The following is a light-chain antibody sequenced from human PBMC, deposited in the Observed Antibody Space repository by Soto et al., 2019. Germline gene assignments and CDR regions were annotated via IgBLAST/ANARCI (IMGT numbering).Light chain of an antibody. CDR2: GAP. V-gene: IGKV3-20*01. CDR1: QSVSSSY. CDR3: QQYRSSPWT. Sequence: EIVLTQSPGTLSLSPGERATLSCRASQSVSSSYLAWYQQKPGQAPRPLIYGAPSRAIGIPDRFSGSGSGTDFTLTISRLEPEDFAVYYCQQYRSSPWTFGQGTNLDI. J-gene: IGKJ1*01.